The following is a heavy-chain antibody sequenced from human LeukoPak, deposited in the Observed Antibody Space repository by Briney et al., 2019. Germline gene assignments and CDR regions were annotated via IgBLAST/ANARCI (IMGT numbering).Heavy chain of an antibody. CDR1: GFTFSSYE. Sequence: PGGSLRLSCAASGFTFSSYEMNWVRQAPGKGLEWVSYISSSGSTIYYADSVKGRFTISRDNAKNSLYLQMNSLRAEDTAVYYCARGVGSGWFEYYYYYYYMDVWGKGTTVTIPS. V-gene: IGHV3-48*03. CDR3: ARGVGSGWFEYYYYYYYMDV. J-gene: IGHJ6*03. CDR2: ISSSGSTI. D-gene: IGHD6-19*01.